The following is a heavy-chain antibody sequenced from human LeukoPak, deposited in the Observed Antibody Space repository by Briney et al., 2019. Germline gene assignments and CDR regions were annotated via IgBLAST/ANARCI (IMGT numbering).Heavy chain of an antibody. CDR2: IYYSGST. Sequence: SETLSLTCTVSGGSISSYYWSWIRQPPGKGLEWIGYIYYSGSTNYNPSLKSRVTISVDTSKNQFSLKLSSVTAADTAVYYCARSSGWQWLVRYYYYMDVWGKGTTVTVSS. CDR3: ARSSGWQWLVRYYYYMDV. V-gene: IGHV4-59*01. CDR1: GGSISSYY. J-gene: IGHJ6*03. D-gene: IGHD6-19*01.